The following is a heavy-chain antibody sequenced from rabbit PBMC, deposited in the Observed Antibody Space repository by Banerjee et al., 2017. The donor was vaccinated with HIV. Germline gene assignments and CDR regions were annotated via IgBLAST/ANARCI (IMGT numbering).Heavy chain of an antibody. CDR2: IYPDYGST. V-gene: IGHV1S7*01. CDR3: ARDLSYDDYGDFDL. D-gene: IGHD2-1*01. Sequence: QLVESGGGLVTLGGSLKLSCKASGIDFSSYGISWVRQAPGKGLEWIAYIYPDYGSTDYASWVNGRFTISLDNAQNTVYLQLNSLTAADTATYFCARDLSYDDYGDFDLWGQGTLVTVS. CDR1: GIDFSSYG. J-gene: IGHJ4*01.